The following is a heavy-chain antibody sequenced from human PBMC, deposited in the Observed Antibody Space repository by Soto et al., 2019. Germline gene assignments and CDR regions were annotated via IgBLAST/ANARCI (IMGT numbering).Heavy chain of an antibody. CDR3: ARLATGYSSGWYVGY. Sequence: QLQLQESGPGLVKPSETLSLTCTVSGGSISSSSYYWGWIRQPPGKGLEWIGSIYYRGSTYYNPSLKSRVTISVDTSKNQFSLKLSSVTAADTAVYYCARLATGYSSGWYVGYWGQGTLVTVSS. D-gene: IGHD6-19*01. CDR2: IYYRGST. J-gene: IGHJ4*02. V-gene: IGHV4-39*01. CDR1: GGSISSSSYY.